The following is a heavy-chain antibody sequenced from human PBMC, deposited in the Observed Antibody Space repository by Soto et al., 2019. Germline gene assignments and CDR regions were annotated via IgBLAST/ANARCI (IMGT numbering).Heavy chain of an antibody. CDR1: GFTFSSYA. Sequence: PGGSLRLSCAASGFTFSSYAMSWVRQAPGKGLEWVSAISGSGGSTYYADSVKGRFTISRDNSKNTLYLQMNSLRAEDTAVYYCARGYYYDSRLDYWGQGTLVTVSS. V-gene: IGHV3-23*01. J-gene: IGHJ4*02. CDR2: ISGSGGST. CDR3: ARGYYYDSRLDY. D-gene: IGHD3-22*01.